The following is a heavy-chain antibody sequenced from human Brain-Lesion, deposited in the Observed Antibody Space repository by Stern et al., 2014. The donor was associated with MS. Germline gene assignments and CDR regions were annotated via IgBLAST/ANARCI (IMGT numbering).Heavy chain of an antibody. V-gene: IGHV1-2*02. CDR2: INPNTGGT. J-gene: IGHJ6*02. CDR3: ARDQRGITIFGVVTDYYYLGMDV. D-gene: IGHD3-3*01. CDR1: GYIFTGYY. Sequence: DQLVESGAEVKKPGASVKVSCKTSGYIFTGYYIHWVRQAPGQGLEWMAWINPNTGGTKYAQKVQGRVTMSRDKSISTAYVELSSLTSDDTAVYYCARDQRGITIFGVVTDYYYLGMDVWGQGTTVTVSS.